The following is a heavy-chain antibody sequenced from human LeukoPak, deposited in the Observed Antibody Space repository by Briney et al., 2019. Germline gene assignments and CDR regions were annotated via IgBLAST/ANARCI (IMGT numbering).Heavy chain of an antibody. J-gene: IGHJ6*03. CDR1: GFTFSSYA. V-gene: IGHV3-23*01. CDR3: ASPGFTLDYYYYYMDV. Sequence: GGSLRLSCAASGFTFSSYAMSWVRQAPRKGLEWVSAISGSGGSTYYADSVKGRFTISRDNSKNTLYLQMNSLRAEDTAVYYCASPGFTLDYYYYYMDVWGKGTTVTVSS. CDR2: ISGSGGST. D-gene: IGHD3-10*01.